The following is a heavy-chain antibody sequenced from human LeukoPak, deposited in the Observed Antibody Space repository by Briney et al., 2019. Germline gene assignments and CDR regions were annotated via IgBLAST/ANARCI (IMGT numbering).Heavy chain of an antibody. V-gene: IGHV3-48*01. D-gene: IGHD3-10*01. CDR1: GFTFSRYS. CDR3: ASGKSFYHYYYMDV. CDR2: ITSSSSII. J-gene: IGHJ6*03. Sequence: GGSLRLSCAASGFTFSRYSMNWVRQAPGKGLEWLSYITSSSSIIYYADSVKGGFTIYRDNARNSLYLQMNSLRAADTAVYYCASGKSFYHYYYMDVWGKRTTVTVSS.